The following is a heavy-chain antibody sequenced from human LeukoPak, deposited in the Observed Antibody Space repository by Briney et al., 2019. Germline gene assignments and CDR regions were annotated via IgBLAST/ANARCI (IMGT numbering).Heavy chain of an antibody. CDR1: GFTFSSYS. V-gene: IGHV3-21*01. J-gene: IGHJ5*02. CDR2: ISSSGSYI. Sequence: PGGSLRLSCAASGFTFSSYSMNWVRQAPGKGLEWVSSISSSGSYIYYADSVKGRFTISRDNAKNSLYLQMNSLRAEDTAVYYCAASLEYSSSSGNNWFDPWGQGTLVTVSS. D-gene: IGHD6-6*01. CDR3: AASLEYSSSSGNNWFDP.